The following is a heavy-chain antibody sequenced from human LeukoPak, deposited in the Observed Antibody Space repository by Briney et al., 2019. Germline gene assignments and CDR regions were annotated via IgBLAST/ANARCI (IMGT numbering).Heavy chain of an antibody. Sequence: GGSLRLSCSASGFTFSSYAMHWVRQAPGKGLEYVSAISSNGGSTYYADSVKGRFTISRDNSKNTLYLQMSSLGAEDTAVYYCVKEGWFERDAFDIWGQGTMVTVSS. CDR2: ISSNGGST. CDR1: GFTFSSYA. V-gene: IGHV3-64D*06. J-gene: IGHJ3*02. D-gene: IGHD3-10*01. CDR3: VKEGWFERDAFDI.